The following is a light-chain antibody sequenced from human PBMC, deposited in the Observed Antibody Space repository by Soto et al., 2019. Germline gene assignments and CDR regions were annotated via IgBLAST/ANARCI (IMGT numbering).Light chain of an antibody. CDR1: QSIRTW. J-gene: IGKJ1*01. CDR2: EVS. Sequence: DIQMTQSPSTLSASVGDRVTITCRASQSIRTWLAWYQQKPGQAPKLLICEVSTLESGVPSRFSGSGSGTEFTLTVSSLQPDDFATYFCQQYHSYPLTFGQGTKVEVK. CDR3: QQYHSYPLT. V-gene: IGKV1-5*01.